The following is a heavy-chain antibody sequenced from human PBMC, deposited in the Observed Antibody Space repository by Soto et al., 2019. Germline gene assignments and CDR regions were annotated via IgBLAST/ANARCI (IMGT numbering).Heavy chain of an antibody. CDR2: ISAYNGNT. D-gene: IGHD5-12*01. CDR1: GYTFTSYG. V-gene: IGHV1-18*01. CDR3: AIQSDSGYDIGFDY. Sequence: QVQLVQPGAEVKKPGASVKVSCKASGYTFTSYGISWVRQAPGQGLEWMGWISAYNGNTNYAQKLQGRVTMTTDTSRITAYMELRSLRSDDTAVHYCAIQSDSGYDIGFDYWGQGTLVTVSS. J-gene: IGHJ4*02.